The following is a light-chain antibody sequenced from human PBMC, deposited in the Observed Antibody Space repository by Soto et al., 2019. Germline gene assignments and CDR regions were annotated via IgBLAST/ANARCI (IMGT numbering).Light chain of an antibody. CDR1: GSDIGAYNY. CDR3: SSFTTIYFYV. Sequence: QSALTQPASVSGSPGQSITISCTGSGSDIGAYNYVSWYQQHPGKAPKLLIHGVTRRPSGVSSRFSASKSAYTASLTISGLQAEDEANYYCSSFTTIYFYVFGPGTKVTVL. V-gene: IGLV2-14*01. CDR2: GVT. J-gene: IGLJ1*01.